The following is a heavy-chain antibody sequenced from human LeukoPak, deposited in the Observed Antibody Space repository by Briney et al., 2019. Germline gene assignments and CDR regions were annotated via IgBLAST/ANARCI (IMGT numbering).Heavy chain of an antibody. Sequence: PGGSLRLSCAASGFTFSSYAMHWVRQAPGKGLEWVAVISYDGSNKYYADSVKGRFTISRDNSKNMLYLQMNSLRAEDTAVYYCARVGIGGLTGYFDYWGQGTLVTVSS. CDR1: GFTFSSYA. CDR3: ARVGIGGLTGYFDY. CDR2: ISYDGSNK. V-gene: IGHV3-30*04. D-gene: IGHD7-27*01. J-gene: IGHJ4*02.